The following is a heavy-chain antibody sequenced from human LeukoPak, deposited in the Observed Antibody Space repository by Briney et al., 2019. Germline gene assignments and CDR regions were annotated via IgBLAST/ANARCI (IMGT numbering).Heavy chain of an antibody. V-gene: IGHV3-21*01. J-gene: IGHJ4*02. D-gene: IGHD4-17*01. CDR2: ISSSSSYI. CDR3: ARASDYGDSDY. CDR1: GFTFSSYA. Sequence: PGGSLRLSCAASGFTFSSYAMSWVRQAPGKGLEWVSSISSSSSYIYYADSVKGRFTISRDNAKNSLYLQMNSLRAEDTAVYYCARASDYGDSDYWGQGTLVTVSS.